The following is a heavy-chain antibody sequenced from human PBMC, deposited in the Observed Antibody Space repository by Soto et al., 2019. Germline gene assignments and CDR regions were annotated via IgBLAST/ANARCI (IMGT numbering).Heavy chain of an antibody. CDR2: IYYSRST. CDR3: ASSTYGDYPAFDI. D-gene: IGHD4-17*01. J-gene: IGHJ3*02. Sequence: QVQLQESGPGLVKPSQTLSLTCTVSGGSISSGGYYWSWIRQHPGKGLEWIGYIYYSRSTYYNPSLKSRVTISVDTSKNQCSLKLSSVTAADTAVYYCASSTYGDYPAFDIWGQGTMVTVSP. CDR1: GGSISSGGYY. V-gene: IGHV4-31*03.